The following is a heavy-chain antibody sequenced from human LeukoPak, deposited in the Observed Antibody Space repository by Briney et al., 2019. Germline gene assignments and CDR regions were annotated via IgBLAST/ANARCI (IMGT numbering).Heavy chain of an antibody. V-gene: IGHV4-34*01. D-gene: IGHD3-10*01. CDR1: GGSFSGYY. J-gene: IGHJ4*02. CDR2: IYYSGST. Sequence: PSETLSLTCAVYGGSFSGYYWSWIRQPPGKGLEWIGSIYYSGSTYYNPSLKSRVTISVDTSKNQFSLKLSSVTAADTAVYYCARAGSGSYPEDYWGQGTLVTVSS. CDR3: ARAGSGSYPEDY.